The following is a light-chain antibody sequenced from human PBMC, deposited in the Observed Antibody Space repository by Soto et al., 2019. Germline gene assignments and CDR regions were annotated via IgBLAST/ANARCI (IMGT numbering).Light chain of an antibody. Sequence: QSVLTQPASVSGSPGQAITISCTGTSSDVGGYNYVSWYQQHPGKDPKLMIYEVSNRPSGVSDRFSGSKSGNTASLTISGLQAEDDADYYCTSYTSSSTPVFGTGTKLTVL. J-gene: IGLJ1*01. V-gene: IGLV2-14*01. CDR1: SSDVGGYNY. CDR2: EVS. CDR3: TSYTSSSTPV.